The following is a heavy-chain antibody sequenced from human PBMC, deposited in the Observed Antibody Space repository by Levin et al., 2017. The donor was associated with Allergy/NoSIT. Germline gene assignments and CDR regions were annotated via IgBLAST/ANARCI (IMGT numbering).Heavy chain of an antibody. Sequence: SQTLSLTCAVYGGSFSGYYWSWIRQSPGKGLEWIGEIHHNGNTNYNPSLKSRVTISVDTSKTQFSLKLSSVTAADTAVFYCARGLKWNYGALDYWGQGTLVTVSS. CDR1: GGSFSGYY. CDR3: ARGLKWNYGALDY. J-gene: IGHJ4*02. V-gene: IGHV4-34*01. D-gene: IGHD1-7*01. CDR2: IHHNGNT.